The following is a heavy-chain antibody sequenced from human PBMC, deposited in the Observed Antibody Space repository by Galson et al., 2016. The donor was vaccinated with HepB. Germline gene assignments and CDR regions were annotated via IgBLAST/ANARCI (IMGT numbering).Heavy chain of an antibody. CDR3: ARDLVGDYVGYDYFGLDV. V-gene: IGHV3-11*01. CDR1: GFTFSYYY. CDR2: LSSSVSTI. Sequence: SLRLSCAASGFTFSYYYMSWIRQAPGKGLEWVSYLSSSVSTISYADSVNGRFTISRDNATNSLYLRMNSLRVEDTAVYYCARDLVGDYVGYDYFGLDVWGQGTTVTVSS. D-gene: IGHD4-17*01. J-gene: IGHJ6*02.